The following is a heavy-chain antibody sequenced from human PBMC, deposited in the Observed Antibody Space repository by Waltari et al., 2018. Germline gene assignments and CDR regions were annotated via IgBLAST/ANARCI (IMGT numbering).Heavy chain of an antibody. V-gene: IGHV3-74*03. CDR2: ISSDASDT. Sequence: EEQLVESGGGLVQPGDSLRLSCAASGFTFSSYWMHWVRQAPGKGPLGVSRISSDASDTTYADSVKGRFTISRDNAKNTLYLQMNRLRAEDTADYFCARVSRRTYRSPVPGRHYYYGMDVWGQGTTVTVSS. CDR1: GFTFSSYW. CDR3: ARVSRRTYRSPVPGRHYYYGMDV. D-gene: IGHD1-1*01. J-gene: IGHJ6*02.